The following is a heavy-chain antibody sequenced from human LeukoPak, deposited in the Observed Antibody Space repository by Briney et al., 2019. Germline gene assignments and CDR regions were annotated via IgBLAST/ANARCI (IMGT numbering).Heavy chain of an antibody. CDR3: AAQGRNDYGDYESWFDP. V-gene: IGHV4-59*08. J-gene: IGHJ5*02. D-gene: IGHD4-17*01. CDR2: IYYSGST. CDR1: GGSISSYY. Sequence: PSETLSLTCTVSGGSISSYYWSWIRQPPGKGPEWIGYIYYSGSTNYNPSLKSRVTISVDTSKNQFSLKLSSVTAADTAVYYCAAQGRNDYGDYESWFDPWGQGTLVTVSS.